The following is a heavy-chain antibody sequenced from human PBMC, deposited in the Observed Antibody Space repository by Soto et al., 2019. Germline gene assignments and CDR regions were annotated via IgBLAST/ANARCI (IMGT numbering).Heavy chain of an antibody. Sequence: PGESLKISCKGSGYSLTNYWIDWVRQMPGKGLEWMGIIYAGDSDTRYSPSFQGHVIFSADKSINTAYLQWSSLKASDTAIYYCARLSRDGYNSIDYWGQGTLVTVSS. CDR3: ARLSRDGYNSIDY. D-gene: IGHD5-12*01. V-gene: IGHV5-51*01. J-gene: IGHJ4*02. CDR1: GYSLTNYW. CDR2: IYAGDSDT.